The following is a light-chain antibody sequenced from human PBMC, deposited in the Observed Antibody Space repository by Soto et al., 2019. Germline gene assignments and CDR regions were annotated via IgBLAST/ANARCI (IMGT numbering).Light chain of an antibody. V-gene: IGKV1-5*01. CDR2: DAS. J-gene: IGKJ5*01. Sequence: DIQMTQSPSTLSASVGDRVTITCRDSQSISSWLAWYQQTPGKAPNLLIYDASTLESGDPSRFSGSGSGTDFTLTISSLEPEDFAVYYCQQRSTSITFGQGTRLEIK. CDR3: QQRSTSIT. CDR1: QSISSW.